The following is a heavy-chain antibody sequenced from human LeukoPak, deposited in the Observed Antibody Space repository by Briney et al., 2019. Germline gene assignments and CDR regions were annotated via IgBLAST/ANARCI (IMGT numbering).Heavy chain of an antibody. D-gene: IGHD5-18*01. CDR2: IDWDDDK. V-gene: IGHV2-70*11. Sequence: SGPTLVSPTQTLTLTCTFSGFSLRTSGMCVSWIRQPPGKALEWLARIDWDDDKYYSTSLKTRLTISKDTSKNQVVLTMTNMDPVDTATYYCARTIVDTAMGTIDYWGQGTLVTVSS. CDR3: ARTIVDTAMGTIDY. CDR1: GFSLRTSGMC. J-gene: IGHJ4*02.